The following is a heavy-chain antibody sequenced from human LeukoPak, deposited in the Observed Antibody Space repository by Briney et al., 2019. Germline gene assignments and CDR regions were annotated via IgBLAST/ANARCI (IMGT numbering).Heavy chain of an antibody. Sequence: EASVRVSCKASGYDFAGFYLHWVRQVPGQGLEWMGRINPNSGGTNYAQKFQGRVTMTRDTSISTAYMELSRLRSDDTAVYYCARDPVAAQPDFDYWGQGTLVTVSS. V-gene: IGHV1-2*06. CDR2: INPNSGGT. CDR1: GYDFAGFY. D-gene: IGHD6-13*01. J-gene: IGHJ4*02. CDR3: ARDPVAAQPDFDY.